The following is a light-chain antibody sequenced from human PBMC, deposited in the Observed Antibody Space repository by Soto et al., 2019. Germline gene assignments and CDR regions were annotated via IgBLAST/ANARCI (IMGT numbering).Light chain of an antibody. J-gene: IGKJ4*01. CDR2: KAS. Sequence: DIQMTQSPSTLSASVGDRVTITCRASQSIDTWLAWYQQKPGKAPKLLIYKASTLESGVPSRFSGSGSETEFTLTISGLQPDDFATYYCQQYNSYPLTFGGRTKVEIK. V-gene: IGKV1-5*03. CDR1: QSIDTW. CDR3: QQYNSYPLT.